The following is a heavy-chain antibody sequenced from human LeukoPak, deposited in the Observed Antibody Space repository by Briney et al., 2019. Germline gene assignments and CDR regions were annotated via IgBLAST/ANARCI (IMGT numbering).Heavy chain of an antibody. Sequence: SETLSLTCAVYGGSFSGYYWSWIRQPPGKGLEWIGEINHSGSTNYNPSLKSRVTISVDTSKNQFSLKLSSVTAADTAVYYYALLWFGEGYYYYGMDVWGQGTTVTVSS. CDR2: INHSGST. V-gene: IGHV4-34*01. J-gene: IGHJ6*02. D-gene: IGHD3-10*01. CDR1: GGSFSGYY. CDR3: ALLWFGEGYYYYGMDV.